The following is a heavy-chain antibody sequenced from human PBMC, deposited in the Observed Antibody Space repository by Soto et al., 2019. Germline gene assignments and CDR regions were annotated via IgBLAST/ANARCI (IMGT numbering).Heavy chain of an antibody. CDR1: GYTFTRST. CDR3: ARGIATGQLDP. D-gene: IGHD2-15*01. J-gene: IGHJ5*02. CDR2: INPDNGNT. V-gene: IGHV1-3*01. Sequence: ASVKVSCQDSGYTFTRSTMNWVRQAPGQRLEWMGWINPDNGNTKSSQKFQDRVIITRDTSASTAYMDLSSLRSEDTAVYYCARGIATGQLDPWGQGTLVTVSS.